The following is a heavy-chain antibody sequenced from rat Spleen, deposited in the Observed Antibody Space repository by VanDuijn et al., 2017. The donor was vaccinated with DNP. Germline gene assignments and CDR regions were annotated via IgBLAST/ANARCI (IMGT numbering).Heavy chain of an antibody. J-gene: IGHJ2*01. Sequence: EVQLQESGPGLVKPSQSLSLTCSVTGYSISSNYWGWIRKFPGNKMEWIGHISYSGSTSYNPSLKSRISITRDTSKNQFFLQLNSVTTEDTATYYCARGYPGTQSAFDYWGQGVMVTVSS. V-gene: IGHV3-1*01. CDR3: ARGYPGTQSAFDY. D-gene: IGHD1-4*01. CDR1: GYSISSNY. CDR2: ISYSGST.